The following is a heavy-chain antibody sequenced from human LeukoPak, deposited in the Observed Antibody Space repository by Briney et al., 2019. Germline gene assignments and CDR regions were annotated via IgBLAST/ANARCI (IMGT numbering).Heavy chain of an antibody. V-gene: IGHV3-30*14. CDR3: AAGGGQGGGYE. D-gene: IGHD5-12*01. CDR1: GFTFASYA. J-gene: IGHJ4*02. Sequence: GGSLRLSCAGSGFTFASYAVHWVRQAPGERLEWVAFISSDGTTEHYRDSVKGRFTISRDNSKNTLYLQMNSLRAEDTAVYYCAAGGGQGGGYEWGQGTLVTVSS. CDR2: ISSDGTTE.